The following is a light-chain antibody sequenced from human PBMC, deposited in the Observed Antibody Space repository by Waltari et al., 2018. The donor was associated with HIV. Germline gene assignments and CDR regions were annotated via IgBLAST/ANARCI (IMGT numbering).Light chain of an antibody. CDR1: SSDVGTYNY. CDR3: CSYAGSSTFV. Sequence: QSALTQPASVSGSPGQSITISCTGTSSDVGTYNYVSWYQQHPGKAPKLMIYDVTKRPSGISDRFSGSKSGNTASLTISVLQAEDDADYYCCSYAGSSTFVFGTGTKVTVL. CDR2: DVT. J-gene: IGLJ1*01. V-gene: IGLV2-23*02.